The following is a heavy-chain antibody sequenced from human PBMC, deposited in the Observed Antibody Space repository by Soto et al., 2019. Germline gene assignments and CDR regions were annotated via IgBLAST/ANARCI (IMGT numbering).Heavy chain of an antibody. CDR3: ARDYDYVWGSYRYAFDI. J-gene: IGHJ3*02. Sequence: SETLSLTCTVSGGSISSYYWSWIRQPAGKGLEWIGRIYTSGSTNYNPSLKSRVTMPVDTSKNQFSLKLSSVTAADTAVYYCARDYDYVWGSYRYAFDIWGQGTMVTVSS. CDR1: GGSISSYY. CDR2: IYTSGST. V-gene: IGHV4-4*07. D-gene: IGHD3-16*02.